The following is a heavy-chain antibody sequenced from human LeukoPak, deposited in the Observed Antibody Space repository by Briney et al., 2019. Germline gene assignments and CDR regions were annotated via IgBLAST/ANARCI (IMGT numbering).Heavy chain of an antibody. V-gene: IGHV3-11*01. CDR2: VTSTGRSI. Sequence: GGSLRLSCVASGFTFSDYYMSWIRQAPGKGLEWLSYVTSTGRSIYYADSVRGRLTISRDNAKNSLYLQMNSLRAEDTAVYYCARGYPHYYGSGSYDDYWGQGTLVTVSS. CDR1: GFTFSDYY. CDR3: ARGYPHYYGSGSYDDY. J-gene: IGHJ4*02. D-gene: IGHD3-10*01.